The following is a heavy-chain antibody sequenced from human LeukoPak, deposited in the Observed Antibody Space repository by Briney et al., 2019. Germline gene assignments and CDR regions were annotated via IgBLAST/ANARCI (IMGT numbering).Heavy chain of an antibody. J-gene: IGHJ3*02. V-gene: IGHV3-33*01. CDR2: IWYDGSNK. CDR3: ARERAPYCSGGSCYSGSDAFDI. D-gene: IGHD2-15*01. CDR1: EFTFSSYG. Sequence: PGGSLSLSCAASEFTFSSYGMRWVRQAPGKGLEWVAVIWYDGSNKYYADSVKGRFTISRDNSKNTLYLQMNSLRAEDTAVYYCARERAPYCSGGSCYSGSDAFDIWGQGTMVTVSS.